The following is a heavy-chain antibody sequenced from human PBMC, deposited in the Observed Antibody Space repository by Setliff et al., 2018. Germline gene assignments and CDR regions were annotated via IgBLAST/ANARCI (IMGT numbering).Heavy chain of an antibody. CDR2: IYYSGST. CDR1: GGSISSSSYY. D-gene: IGHD3-22*01. Sequence: LTCTVSGGSISSSSYYWGWIRQPPGKGLEWIGSIYYSGSTYYNPSLKSRVTISVDTSKNQFSLKLSSVTAADTAVYYCARPNYYDSSGYYSYYFDYWGQGTLVTVSS. CDR3: ARPNYYDSSGYYSYYFDY. V-gene: IGHV4-39*01. J-gene: IGHJ4*02.